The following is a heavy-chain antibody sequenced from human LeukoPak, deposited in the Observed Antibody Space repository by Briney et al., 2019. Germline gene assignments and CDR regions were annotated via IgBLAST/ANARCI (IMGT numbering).Heavy chain of an antibody. V-gene: IGHV3-7*01. CDR3: AREGGGFYSSGWYVDY. J-gene: IGHJ4*02. D-gene: IGHD6-19*01. CDR1: GFTFSSYW. CDR2: IKQDGSEK. Sequence: GGSLRLSCAASGFTFSSYWLSWVRQAPGKGLEGVANIKQDGSEKYYVDSVKGRFTISRDNAKNSLYLQMNSLRAEDTAVYYCAREGGGFYSSGWYVDYWGQGTLVTVSS.